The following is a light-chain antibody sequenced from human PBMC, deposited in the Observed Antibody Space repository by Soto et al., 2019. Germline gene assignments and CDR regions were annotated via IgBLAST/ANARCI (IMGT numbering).Light chain of an antibody. CDR1: QSISNY. CDR2: AAS. Sequence: DIQMTQSPSSLSASVGDRVTITCRASQSISNYFQQKPGKAPKLLMFAASSLQSGVPSRFSGGGSGTDFTLTISSLQPEDFATYYCQQSYSTPRTFGQGTKVEIK. V-gene: IGKV1-39*01. J-gene: IGKJ1*01. CDR3: QQSYSTPRT.